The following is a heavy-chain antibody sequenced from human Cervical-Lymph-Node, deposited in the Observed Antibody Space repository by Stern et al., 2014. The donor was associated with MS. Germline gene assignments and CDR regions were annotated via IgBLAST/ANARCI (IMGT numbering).Heavy chain of an antibody. CDR1: GGSIRSEDNY. Sequence: VQLEASGPGLVKPSQTLSLPCTVSGGSIRSEDNYWTWIRQHPGKGLEWIGYIHYAGTTYYDPSLKSRVTISLDRSKNQFSLKMKSVTAADTAVYFCAVTPGTNWFDPWGQGTLVTVSS. CDR3: AVTPGTNWFDP. J-gene: IGHJ5*02. D-gene: IGHD2-21*02. V-gene: IGHV4-30-4*01. CDR2: IHYAGTT.